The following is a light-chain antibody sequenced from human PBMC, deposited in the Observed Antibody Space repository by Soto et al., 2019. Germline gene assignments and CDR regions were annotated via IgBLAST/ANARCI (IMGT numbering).Light chain of an antibody. CDR2: DAS. J-gene: IGKJ1*01. CDR3: QQYGSSPWT. V-gene: IGKV3-20*01. Sequence: DIVLTQSPGTLSLSPGERATLSCRASQTVRNNYLAWYQQKPGQAPRLLIYDASSRATGIPDRFSGSGSGTDFTLTISRLEPEDFAVYYCQQYGSSPWTFGQGTKVDIK. CDR1: QTVRNNY.